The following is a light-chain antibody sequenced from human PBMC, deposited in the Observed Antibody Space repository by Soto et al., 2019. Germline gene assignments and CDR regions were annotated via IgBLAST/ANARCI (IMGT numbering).Light chain of an antibody. Sequence: DIQMTQSPSSLSASVGDRVTITCRASQRISTYLNWYQQEPGKAPQVLIFGASSLQSGVPSRFSGSGSGTDFTLTISSLQPEDFATYYCQQTYSIPWTFGQGTRVEI. CDR2: GAS. CDR1: QRISTY. V-gene: IGKV1-39*01. CDR3: QQTYSIPWT. J-gene: IGKJ1*01.